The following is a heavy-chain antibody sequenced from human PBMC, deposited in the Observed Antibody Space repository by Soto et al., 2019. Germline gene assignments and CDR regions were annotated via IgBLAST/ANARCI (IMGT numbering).Heavy chain of an antibody. CDR2: FYDGNT. D-gene: IGHD3-10*01. Sequence: SETLSLTCIVSGGSITRRSYYWSWIRQPPGKGLEWVGTFYDGNTYHNPSLRSRITIAVDTSKNQFSLKLNSVAAAETAFYYCGTTRGLAVGVRFDYWGQGMLGTVSS. CDR1: GGSITRRSYY. J-gene: IGHJ4*02. V-gene: IGHV4-39*01. CDR3: GTTRGLAVGVRFDY.